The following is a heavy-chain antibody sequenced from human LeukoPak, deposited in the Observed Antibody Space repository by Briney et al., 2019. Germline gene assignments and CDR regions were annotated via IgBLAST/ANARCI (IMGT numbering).Heavy chain of an antibody. CDR1: GYTLTELS. V-gene: IGHV1-24*01. J-gene: IGHJ3*02. Sequence: ASVKVSCKVSGYTLTELSMHWVRQAPGKGLGWMGGFDPEDGETIYAQKFQGRVTMTEDTSTDTAYMELSSLRSENTAVYYCATRGGPYRSGWFDAFHIWGQGTMVTVSS. D-gene: IGHD6-19*01. CDR2: FDPEDGET. CDR3: ATRGGPYRSGWFDAFHI.